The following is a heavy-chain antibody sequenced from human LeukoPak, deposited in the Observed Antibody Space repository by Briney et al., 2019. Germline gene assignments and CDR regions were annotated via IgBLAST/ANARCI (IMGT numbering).Heavy chain of an antibody. J-gene: IGHJ6*03. Sequence: SQTLSLTCTVSGGSISSGDYYWSWIRQPPGKGLEWIGYIYYSGSTYYNPSLKSRVTISVDTSKNQFSLKLSSVTAADTAVYYCARVASSPPYCYYYYMDVWGKGTTVAVSS. CDR1: GGSISSGDYY. CDR3: ARVASSPPYCYYYYMDV. V-gene: IGHV4-30-4*08. CDR2: IYYSGST.